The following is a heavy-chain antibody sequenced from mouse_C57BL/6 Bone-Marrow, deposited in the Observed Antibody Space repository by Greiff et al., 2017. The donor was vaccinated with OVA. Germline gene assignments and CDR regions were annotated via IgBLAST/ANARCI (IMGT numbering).Heavy chain of an antibody. CDR3: ARRPLRGSAMDY. CDR1: GYTFTSYW. J-gene: IGHJ4*01. CDR2: IYPGSGST. V-gene: IGHV1-55*01. Sequence: QVQLKESGAELVKPGASVKMSCKASGYTFTSYWITWVKQRPGQGLESIGDIYPGSGSTNYNEKFKSKATLTVDTSSSTAYMQLSSLTSEDSAVYYCARRPLRGSAMDYWGQGTSVTVSS.